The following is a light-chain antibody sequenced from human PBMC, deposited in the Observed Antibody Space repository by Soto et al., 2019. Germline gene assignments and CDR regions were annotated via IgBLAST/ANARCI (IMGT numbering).Light chain of an antibody. CDR3: LLSYNGVQV. CDR1: AGAVTSGQY. CDR2: DTS. J-gene: IGLJ3*02. V-gene: IGLV7-46*01. Sequence: QAVVTQEPSLTVSPGGTVTLTCGSSAGAVTSGQYPFWFQQKPDQAPKTLIYDTSRRHSWTPARFSGSLLGGKAALTLSGTQPEDEAEYYCLLSYNGVQVFGGGTKLTVL.